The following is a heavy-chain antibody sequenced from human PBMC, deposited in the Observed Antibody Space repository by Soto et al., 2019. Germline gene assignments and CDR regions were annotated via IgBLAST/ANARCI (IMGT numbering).Heavy chain of an antibody. J-gene: IGHJ4*02. V-gene: IGHV3-48*02. CDR1: GIAFSRSG. CDR2: ISASGSTI. CDR3: ARERYHSGLNYY. Sequence: GGSVRLSCAASGIAFSRSGMSWVRQAPGKGLEWVSYISASGSTIYYADSVQGRFTISRDNAKNSVYLQMNSLRDEDTAVYFWARERYHSGLNYYWGQGPLVAVST. D-gene: IGHD6-19*01.